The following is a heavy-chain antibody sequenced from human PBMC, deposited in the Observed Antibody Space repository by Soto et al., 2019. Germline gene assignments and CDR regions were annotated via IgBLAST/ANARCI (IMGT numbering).Heavy chain of an antibody. V-gene: IGHV4-34*01. CDR3: ARTDIVVVPAAIDY. J-gene: IGHJ4*02. CDR2: INHSGST. D-gene: IGHD2-2*01. CDR1: GGSFSGYY. Sequence: QVQLQQWGAGLLKPSETLSLTCAVYGGSFSGYYWSWIRQPPGKGLEWIGEINHSGSTNYNPSLNSRVTIPVDTSKNQCSLKLSSVTAADAAVYYWARTDIVVVPAAIDYWGQGTLVTVSS.